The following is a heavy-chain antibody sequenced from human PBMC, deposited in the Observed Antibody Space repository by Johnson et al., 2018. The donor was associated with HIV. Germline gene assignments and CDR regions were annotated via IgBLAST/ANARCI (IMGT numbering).Heavy chain of an antibody. CDR2: IAFDGKNK. Sequence: QMQLVESGGGVVQPGRSLRLSCAASGFTLTNYPMHWVRQAPGKGLEWVAVIAFDGKNKFYADSVKGRFTISRDNSGNTLYLQRNSLRPEDTAVYYCASVDDDVVWGRGTLVTVSS. V-gene: IGHV3-30*04. CDR1: GFTLTNYP. J-gene: IGHJ4*03. CDR3: ASVDDDVV. D-gene: IGHD5/OR15-5a*01.